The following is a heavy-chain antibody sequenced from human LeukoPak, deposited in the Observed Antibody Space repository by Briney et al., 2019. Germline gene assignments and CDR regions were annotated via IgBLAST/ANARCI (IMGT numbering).Heavy chain of an antibody. CDR3: ARVAYGDYGGYYYYYMDV. Sequence: SETLSLTCAVYGGSFSGYYWSWLRQPPGKGLEWIGEINHSGSTNYNPSLTSRVTISVDTSKNQFSLKLSSVTAADTAVYYCARVAYGDYGGYYYYYMDVWGKGTTVTISS. CDR1: GGSFSGYY. V-gene: IGHV4-34*01. J-gene: IGHJ6*03. CDR2: INHSGST. D-gene: IGHD4-17*01.